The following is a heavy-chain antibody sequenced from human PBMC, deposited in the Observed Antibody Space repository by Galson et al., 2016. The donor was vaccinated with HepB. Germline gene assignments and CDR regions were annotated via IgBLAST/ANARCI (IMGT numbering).Heavy chain of an antibody. V-gene: IGHV3-74*03. CDR2: IKADGRST. CDR1: GFIFNTYR. D-gene: IGHD3-10*01. J-gene: IGHJ5*02. CDR3: ARVSAHAEGRGVTNWFDP. Sequence: SLRLSGAASGFIFNTYRMHWVRQAPGMGLVWVSCIKADGRSTTYADSVKGRFTISRDNAKNTLDRQMNDLSGEDTAVYYCARVSAHAEGRGVTNWFDPWGQGTLVTVSS.